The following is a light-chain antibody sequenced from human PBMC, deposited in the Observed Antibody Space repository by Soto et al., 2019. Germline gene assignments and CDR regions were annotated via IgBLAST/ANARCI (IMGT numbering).Light chain of an antibody. Sequence: EIVLTQSPGTLSLSPGERATLSCRASQSVSSSYLAWYQQKPGQAPRLLIYGASSRATSIPDRFSASGSGTDFTLTISRLEPEDFAVYYCQQYGSSPYTFGQGTKLEIK. CDR1: QSVSSSY. V-gene: IGKV3-20*01. CDR2: GAS. J-gene: IGKJ2*01. CDR3: QQYGSSPYT.